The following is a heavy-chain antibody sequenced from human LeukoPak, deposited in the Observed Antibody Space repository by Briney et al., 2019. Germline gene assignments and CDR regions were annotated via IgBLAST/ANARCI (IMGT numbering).Heavy chain of an antibody. Sequence: GASVKVSCKASGYTFTSYDINWVRQATGQGLEWMGWMNPNSGNTGYAQKFQGRVTITRNTSISTAYMELSSLRSEDTAVYYCARSTGMRYYYDSSGYYLFDYWGQGTLVTVSS. CDR2: MNPNSGNT. D-gene: IGHD3-22*01. CDR3: ARSTGMRYYYDSSGYYLFDY. J-gene: IGHJ4*02. CDR1: GYTFTSYD. V-gene: IGHV1-8*01.